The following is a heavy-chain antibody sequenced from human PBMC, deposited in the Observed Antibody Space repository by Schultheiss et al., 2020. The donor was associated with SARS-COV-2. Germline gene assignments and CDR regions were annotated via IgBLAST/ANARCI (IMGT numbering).Heavy chain of an antibody. CDR2: ISSSSSTI. D-gene: IGHD6-19*01. CDR3: ATPGGGAVAGT. Sequence: GGSLRLSCAASGFTFSSYAMHWVRQAPGKGLEWVSYISSSSSTIYYADSVKGRFTISRDNSKNTLYLQMNSLRAEDTAVYYCATPGGGAVAGTWGQGTLVTVSS. V-gene: IGHV3-48*01. CDR1: GFTFSSYA. J-gene: IGHJ5*02.